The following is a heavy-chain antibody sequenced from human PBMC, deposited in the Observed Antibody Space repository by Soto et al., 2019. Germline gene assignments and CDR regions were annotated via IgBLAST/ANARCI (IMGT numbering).Heavy chain of an antibody. CDR2: RSYDGSNK. CDR1: GFTFSSYG. D-gene: IGHD2-2*02. V-gene: IGHV3-30*18. CDR3: AKDRCSSTSCYSYYYYYGMDG. J-gene: IGHJ6*02. Sequence: GGSLRLSCAASGFTFSSYGMRWVRQAPGEGLEWVAVRSYDGSNKYYADSVKGRFTISRDNSKNTLYLQLNSLRAEYTAVYYCAKDRCSSTSCYSYYYYYGMDGWGQGTTFTVSS.